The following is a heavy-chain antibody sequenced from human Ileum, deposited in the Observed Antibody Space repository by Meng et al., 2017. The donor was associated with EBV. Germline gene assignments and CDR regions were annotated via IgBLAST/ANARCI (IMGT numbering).Heavy chain of an antibody. CDR1: DYTFMGLG. V-gene: IGHV1-18*01. Sequence: QGQSGQSGRGVKKPGASVKVSCKVSDYTFMGLGVSWVRQAPGQGLEWMAWLGAHDGDTSHAPKFQGRVTVSADRPTATAYMELRSLRSDDTAVYYCARGTPGRSYSDYWGQGTLVTVSS. CDR3: ARGTPGRSYSDY. CDR2: LGAHDGDT. D-gene: IGHD3-10*01. J-gene: IGHJ4*02.